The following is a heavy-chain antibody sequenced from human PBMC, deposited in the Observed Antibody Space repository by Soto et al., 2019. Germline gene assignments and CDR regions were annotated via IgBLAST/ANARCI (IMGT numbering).Heavy chain of an antibody. CDR2: INPNGGST. J-gene: IGHJ5*02. CDR1: GYIFINYY. D-gene: IGHD6-13*01. V-gene: IGHV1-46*01. Sequence: GASVKVSCKASGYIFINYYIHWVRQAPGQGLEWIGIINPNGGSTNYAQKFRGRVTMARDTSTSTVYMDLSSLSSDDTAVYYCARGLAAADYWGQGTLVTVSSGKPFSLKLSSVTAADTAVYYCARDGRSEGPDGSGSNWFDPWGQGTLVTVSS. CDR3: ARGLAAADYWGQGTLVTVSSGKPFSLKLSSVTAADTAVYYCARDGRSEGPDGSGSNWFDP.